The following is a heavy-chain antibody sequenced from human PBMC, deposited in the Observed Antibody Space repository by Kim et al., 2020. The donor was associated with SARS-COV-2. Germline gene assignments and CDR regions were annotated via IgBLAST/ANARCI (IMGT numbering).Heavy chain of an antibody. Sequence: SETLSLTCTVSGGSISSYYWSWIRQPPGKGLEWIGYIYYSGSTNYNPSLKSRVTITVDTSKNQFSLKLSSVTAADTAVYYCARGAGYDILTGYYRGFYYYYGMDVWGQGTTVTVSS. CDR1: GGSISSYY. CDR2: IYYSGST. V-gene: IGHV4-59*01. J-gene: IGHJ6*02. D-gene: IGHD3-9*01. CDR3: ARGAGYDILTGYYRGFYYYYGMDV.